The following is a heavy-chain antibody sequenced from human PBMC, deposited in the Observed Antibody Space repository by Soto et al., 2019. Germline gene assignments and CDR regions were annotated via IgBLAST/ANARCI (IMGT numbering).Heavy chain of an antibody. J-gene: IGHJ4*02. D-gene: IGHD3-22*01. CDR3: ARRLVIDYYDSSGYYYAVSYFDY. V-gene: IGHV5-51*01. CDR1: GYSFTSYW. CDR2: IFSGDSDT. Sequence: GESLKISCKGSGYSFTSYWIGWVRQMPGKGLEWMGIIFSGDSDTRYSPSFQGQVTISADKPISTAYLQWSSLKASDTAMYYCARRLVIDYYDSSGYYYAVSYFDYWGQGTLVTVSS.